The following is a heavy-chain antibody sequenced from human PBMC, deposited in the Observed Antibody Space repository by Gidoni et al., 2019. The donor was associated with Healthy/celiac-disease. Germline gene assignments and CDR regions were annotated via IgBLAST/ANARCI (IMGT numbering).Heavy chain of an antibody. CDR3: TTDIVLSRDDMGTLLQH. D-gene: IGHD3-9*01. CDR1: GFTFSNAW. V-gene: IGHV3-15*01. Sequence: EVQLVESGGGLVKPGGSLRLSCAASGFTFSNAWMSWVRQAPGKGLEWVGRIKSKTDGGTTDYAAPVKGRFTISRDDSKNTLYLQMNSLKTEDTAVYYCTTDIVLSRDDMGTLLQHWGQGTLVTVSS. J-gene: IGHJ1*01. CDR2: IKSKTDGGTT.